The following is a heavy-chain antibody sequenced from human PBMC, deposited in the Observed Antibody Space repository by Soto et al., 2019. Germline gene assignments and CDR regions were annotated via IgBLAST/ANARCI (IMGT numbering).Heavy chain of an antibody. CDR1: GFTFSSYA. V-gene: IGHV3-23*01. CDR3: AKVVDIVATASKRGGLDV. Sequence: GGSLRLSCAASGFTFSSYAMSWVRQAPGKGLEWVSAISASGASTYYADSVKGRFTISRDNYKNTLSMQRNSLRGDDTAVYYCAKVVDIVATASKRGGLDVWGQGTTVTVSS. CDR2: ISASGAST. D-gene: IGHD5-12*01. J-gene: IGHJ6*02.